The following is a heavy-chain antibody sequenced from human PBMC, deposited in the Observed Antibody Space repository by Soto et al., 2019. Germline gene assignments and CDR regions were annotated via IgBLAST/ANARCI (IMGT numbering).Heavy chain of an antibody. CDR1: GFTFSSYA. Sequence: PGGSLRLSCAASGFTFSSYAMHWVRQAPGKGLEWVAVISYDGSNKYYADSVKGRFTISRDNSKNTLYLQMNSLRAEDTAVYYCARDLEKRAYYYYYGMDVWGQGTTVTVSS. V-gene: IGHV3-30-3*01. J-gene: IGHJ6*02. CDR2: ISYDGSNK. CDR3: ARDLEKRAYYYYYGMDV.